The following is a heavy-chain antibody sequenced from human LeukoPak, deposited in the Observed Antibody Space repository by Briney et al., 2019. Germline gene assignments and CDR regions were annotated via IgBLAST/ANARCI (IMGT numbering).Heavy chain of an antibody. J-gene: IGHJ4*02. CDR3: ARDSPITGTPFGFDY. D-gene: IGHD1-20*01. CDR1: GGSISSYY. V-gene: IGHV4-59*01. CDR2: IYYSGST. Sequence: SETLSLTCTVSGGSISSYYWSWIRQPPGKGLEWIGYIYYSGSTNYNPSLKSRVTISVDTSKNQFSLKLSSVTAADTAVYYCARDSPITGTPFGFDYWGQGTLVTVSS.